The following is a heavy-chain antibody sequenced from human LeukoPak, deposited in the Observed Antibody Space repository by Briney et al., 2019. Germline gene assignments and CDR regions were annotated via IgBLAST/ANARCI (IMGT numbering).Heavy chain of an antibody. CDR2: ITYTGST. CDR3: ARSYSFEEVWEY. Sequence: SETLSLTCIISGGSISSYYWSWIRQSPGKGLEWIGYITYTGSTDYDSSLKSRVTISVDTSRNQFSLRLNSVTAADTAVYYCARSYSFEEVWEYWGQGNPVSVSS. J-gene: IGHJ4*02. D-gene: IGHD2-21*01. V-gene: IGHV4-59*01. CDR1: GGSISSYY.